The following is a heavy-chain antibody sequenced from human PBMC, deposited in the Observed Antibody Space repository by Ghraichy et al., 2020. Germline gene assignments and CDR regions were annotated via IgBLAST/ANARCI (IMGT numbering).Heavy chain of an antibody. D-gene: IGHD2-15*01. V-gene: IGHV4-34*01. CDR2: INHSGST. J-gene: IGHJ6*02. CDR3: AKRGRHCSGGSWYSHATARTRHAMDV. CDR1: GGSFSGYY. Sequence: SETLSLTCAVYGGSFSGYYWSWIRQPPGKGLEWIGEINHSGSTNYNPSLKSRVTISVDTSKNQFSLKLSSVTAADTAVYYCAKRGRHCSGGSWYSHATARTRHAMDVWGQGTTVTVSS.